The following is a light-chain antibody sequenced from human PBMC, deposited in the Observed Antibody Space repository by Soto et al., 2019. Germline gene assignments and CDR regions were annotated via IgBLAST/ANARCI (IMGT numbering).Light chain of an antibody. CDR3: QQYDTLPPA. CDR1: QDISNY. Sequence: DIQMTQSPTSLSAFVGDRVTITCQASQDISNYLKWYQQKPGKAPKLLIYDASNLETGVPSRFSGSGSGTDFTFTISSLQPEDIATYYCQQYDTLPPAFGHGTKVDIK. J-gene: IGKJ3*01. V-gene: IGKV1-33*01. CDR2: DAS.